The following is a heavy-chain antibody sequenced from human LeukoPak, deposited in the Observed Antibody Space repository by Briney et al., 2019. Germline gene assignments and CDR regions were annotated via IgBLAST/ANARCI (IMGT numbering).Heavy chain of an antibody. CDR1: GYTFTGYY. CDR3: ARDCSSTSCTDDAFDI. V-gene: IGHV1-2*06. D-gene: IGHD2-2*01. Sequence: ASVKVSYKASGYTFTGYYMHWVRQAPGQGLEWMGRINPNSGGTNYAQKFQGRVTMTRDTSISTAYMELSRLRSDDTAVYYCARDCSSTSCTDDAFDIWGQGTMVTVSS. J-gene: IGHJ3*02. CDR2: INPNSGGT.